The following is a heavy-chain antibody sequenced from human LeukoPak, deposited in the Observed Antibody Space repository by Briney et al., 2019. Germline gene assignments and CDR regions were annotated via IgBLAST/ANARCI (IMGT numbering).Heavy chain of an antibody. CDR1: GYTFTSYY. J-gene: IGHJ4*02. V-gene: IGHV1-46*01. D-gene: IGHD3-22*01. CDR2: INPSGGST. CDR3: AKQWDWYDSSGIGIY. Sequence: GASVKVSCKASGYTFTSYYMHWVRQAPGQGLEWMGIINPSGGSTSYAQKFQGRVTMTRDMSTSTVYMELSSLRAEDTAVYYCAKQWDWYDSSGIGIYWGQGTLVTVSS.